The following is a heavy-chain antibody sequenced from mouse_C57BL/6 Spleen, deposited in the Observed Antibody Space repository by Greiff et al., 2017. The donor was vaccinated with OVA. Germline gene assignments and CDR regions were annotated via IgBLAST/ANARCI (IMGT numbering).Heavy chain of an antibody. CDR3: ARKGTTVVAVDV. CDR2: IDPSDSYT. Sequence: VQLKESGAELVMPGASVKLSCKASGYTFTSYWMHWVKQRPGQGLEWIGEIDPSDSYTNYNQKFKGKSTLTVDKSSSTAYMQLSSLTSEDSAVYYCARKGTTVVAVDVWGTGTTVTVSS. V-gene: IGHV1-69*01. CDR1: GYTFTSYW. J-gene: IGHJ1*03. D-gene: IGHD1-1*01.